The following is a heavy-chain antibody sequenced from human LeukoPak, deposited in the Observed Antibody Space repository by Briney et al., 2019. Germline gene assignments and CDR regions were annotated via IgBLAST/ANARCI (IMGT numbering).Heavy chain of an antibody. J-gene: IGHJ4*02. CDR1: GFTFSSYW. CDR3: ARDPIQLWPDYYFDY. CDR2: IKQDGSEK. V-gene: IGHV3-7*01. D-gene: IGHD5-18*01. Sequence: GGSLRLSCAASGFTFSSYWMSWVRQAPGKGLEWVANIKQDGSEKYYVDSVKGRFTISRDNAKNSLYLQMNSLRAEDTAVYYCARDPIQLWPDYYFDYWGQGTLVTVSS.